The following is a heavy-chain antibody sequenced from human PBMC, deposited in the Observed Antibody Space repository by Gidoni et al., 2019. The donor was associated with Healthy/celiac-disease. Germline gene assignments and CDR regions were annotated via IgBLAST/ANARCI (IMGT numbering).Heavy chain of an antibody. CDR3: AGVYCGGDCYPNQFDY. CDR2: IYYSGST. Sequence: QVQLQASGPGRVKPSETLSLTCTVSGSSISSHYWSWIRQPPGKGLEWIGYIYYSGSTTYNPSLKSRVTISVDTSKNQFSLKLSSVTAADTAVYYCAGVYCGGDCYPNQFDYWGQGTLVTVSS. CDR1: GSSISSHY. D-gene: IGHD2-21*02. V-gene: IGHV4-59*11. J-gene: IGHJ4*02.